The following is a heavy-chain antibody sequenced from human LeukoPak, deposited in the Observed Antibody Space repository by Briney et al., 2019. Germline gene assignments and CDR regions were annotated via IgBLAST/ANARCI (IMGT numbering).Heavy chain of an antibody. V-gene: IGHV4-31*03. Sequence: PSETLSLTCTVSGGSISSGGYYWSWIRQYPGKGLEWIGYIYYSGSTYYNPSLKSRVTISVDRSKNQFSLKLSSVTAADTAVYYCARDRGYYGSGSYYNNRYYYYGMDVWGQGTTVTVSS. CDR1: GGSISSGGYY. CDR3: ARDRGYYGSGSYYNNRYYYYGMDV. CDR2: IYYSGST. D-gene: IGHD3-10*01. J-gene: IGHJ6*02.